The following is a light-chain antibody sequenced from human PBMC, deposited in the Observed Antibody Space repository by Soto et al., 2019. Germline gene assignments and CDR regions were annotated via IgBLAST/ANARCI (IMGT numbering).Light chain of an antibody. CDR1: QSVSTY. Sequence: EIVLTQSPDTLSLSPGERATLSCRASQSVSTYLAWYQQKPGQAPRLFIYDASNRATGIPARFSGSGSGTDFTLTISSLEPEDFAVYYCQQRSKWPITFGQGTRLEIK. CDR2: DAS. J-gene: IGKJ5*01. CDR3: QQRSKWPIT. V-gene: IGKV3-11*01.